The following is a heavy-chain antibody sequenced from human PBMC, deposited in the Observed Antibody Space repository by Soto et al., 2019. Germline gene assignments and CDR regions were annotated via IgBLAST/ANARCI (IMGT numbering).Heavy chain of an antibody. Sequence: SETRSLIWTVSGGSISSGGYYWSWIRQHPGKGLEWIGCIYYSGSTYYNPSLKSRVTISVDTSKNQFSLKLSSVTAADTAVYYCASEYYYDTRGFDPWGQGTLVTVSS. V-gene: IGHV4-31*02. D-gene: IGHD3-22*01. CDR2: IYYSGST. CDR1: GGSISSGGYY. J-gene: IGHJ5*02. CDR3: ASEYYYDTRGFDP.